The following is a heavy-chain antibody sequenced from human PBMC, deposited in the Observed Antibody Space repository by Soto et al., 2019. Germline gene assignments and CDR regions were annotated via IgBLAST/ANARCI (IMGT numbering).Heavy chain of an antibody. D-gene: IGHD3-10*01. CDR3: ARDRPGDEGDAFDI. CDR1: GLTVSSNY. CDR2: LYSGGST. Sequence: EVQLVETGGGLIQPGGSLRLSCAASGLTVSSNYMNWVRQAPGTGLEWVSVLYSGGSTHYAGSVKGRFIISRDNSKNTLYLQMNSLRAEDTAVYYCARDRPGDEGDAFDIWGHGTMVTVSS. J-gene: IGHJ3*02. V-gene: IGHV3-53*02.